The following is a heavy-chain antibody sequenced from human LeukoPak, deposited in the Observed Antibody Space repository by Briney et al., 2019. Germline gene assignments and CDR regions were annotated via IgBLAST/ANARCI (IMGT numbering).Heavy chain of an antibody. Sequence: PSETLSLTCTVSGGSISSGDYYWSWIRQHPGKGLDWIGYIYYSGSTCYNPSLRSRVTISVDMSKNQFSLRLSSVTTADTAVYYCARVEAATTNPRFGYWGQGTLVTVSS. J-gene: IGHJ4*02. CDR3: ARVEAATTNPRFGY. D-gene: IGHD5-24*01. V-gene: IGHV4-31*03. CDR1: GGSISSGDYY. CDR2: IYYSGST.